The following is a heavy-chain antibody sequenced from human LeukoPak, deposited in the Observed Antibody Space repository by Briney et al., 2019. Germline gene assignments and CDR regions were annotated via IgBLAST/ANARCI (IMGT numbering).Heavy chain of an antibody. CDR1: GGSFSGYY. CDR3: ARGGRTYYFDY. V-gene: IGHV4-34*01. CDR2: INHSGST. Sequence: PSETLSLTCAVYGGSFSGYYWSWIRQPPGKGLEWIGEINHSGSTNYNPSLKSRVTISVDTSKNQFSLKLSSATAADTAVYYCARGGRTYYFDYWGQGTLVTVSS. J-gene: IGHJ4*02.